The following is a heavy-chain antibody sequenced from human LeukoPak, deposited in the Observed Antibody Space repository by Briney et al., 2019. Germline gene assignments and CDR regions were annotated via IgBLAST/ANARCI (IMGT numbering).Heavy chain of an antibody. Sequence: PGGSLRLSCAASGFTFSDYYMSWIRQAPGKGLEWVSYISSSGSTIYYADSVKGRFTTSRDNAKNSLYLQMNSLRAEDTAVYYCATSSPMVRPDFDYWGQGTLVTVSS. CDR1: GFTFSDYY. CDR3: ATSSPMVRPDFDY. V-gene: IGHV3-11*01. J-gene: IGHJ4*02. CDR2: ISSSGSTI. D-gene: IGHD3-10*01.